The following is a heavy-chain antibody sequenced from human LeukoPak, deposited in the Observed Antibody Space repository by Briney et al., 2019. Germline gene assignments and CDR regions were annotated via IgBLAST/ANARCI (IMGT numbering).Heavy chain of an antibody. V-gene: IGHV3-7*01. CDR2: IKPDGSEK. CDR1: GFIFSNYW. J-gene: IGHJ4*02. D-gene: IGHD1-26*01. CDR3: TGTMGVTSFDN. Sequence: GGSLRLSCTASGFIFSNYWMSWVRQAPAKGLEWVANIKPDGSEKFYVDSVKGRFTISRDNAESSLHLQMNSLRAEDTSVYFCTGTMGVTSFDNWGQGTLVTVSS.